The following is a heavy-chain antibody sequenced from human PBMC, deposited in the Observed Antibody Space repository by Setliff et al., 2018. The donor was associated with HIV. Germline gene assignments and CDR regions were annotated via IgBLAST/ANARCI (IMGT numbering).Heavy chain of an antibody. J-gene: IGHJ6*03. CDR3: VRGYCSSTTCYEDYYYMDV. Sequence: SETLSLTCTVSGGSISSGTYYWSWIRQPPGKGLEWIGSIYHTGNTIYNPSLKARVTLSVDMSKNQVFLRLSSVTAADTAVYYCVRGYCSSTTCYEDYYYMDVWGKGSTVTVS. CDR1: GGSISSGTYY. V-gene: IGHV4-61*01. D-gene: IGHD2-2*01. CDR2: IYHTGNT.